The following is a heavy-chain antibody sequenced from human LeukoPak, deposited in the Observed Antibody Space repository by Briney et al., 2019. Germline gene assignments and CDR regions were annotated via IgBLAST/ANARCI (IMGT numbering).Heavy chain of an antibody. V-gene: IGHV4-39*07. Sequence: SETLSLTCTVSSGSISTSNYYWGWVRQPPGKALEWIGNIFYGGSTYYSPSLKSRVTISVDTSKNQFSLKLSSVTAADTAVYYCARRRTSGSGWGFDYWGQGTLVTVSS. CDR1: SGSISTSNYY. D-gene: IGHD6-19*01. J-gene: IGHJ4*02. CDR2: IFYGGST. CDR3: ARRRTSGSGWGFDY.